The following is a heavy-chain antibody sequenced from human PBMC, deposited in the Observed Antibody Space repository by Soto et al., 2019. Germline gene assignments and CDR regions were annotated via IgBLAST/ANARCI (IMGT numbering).Heavy chain of an antibody. CDR3: ARGLGGRMDD. Sequence: QVQLVQSGAEVKKPGSSVRVSCKASGTIFSSYTISWVRQAPGQGLEWMGRIIPILGETNSAQKFQGRVTLTADKSTNTAYMELNSLRLADTAVYYGARGLGGRMDDWGQGTTVTVSS. J-gene: IGHJ6*01. D-gene: IGHD3-16*01. CDR1: GTIFSSYT. V-gene: IGHV1-69*08. CDR2: IIPILGET.